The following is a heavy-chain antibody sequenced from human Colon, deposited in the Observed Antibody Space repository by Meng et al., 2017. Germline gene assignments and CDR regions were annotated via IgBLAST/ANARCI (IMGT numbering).Heavy chain of an antibody. CDR2: MNTNSGAT. V-gene: IGHV1-2*02. Sequence: ASVKVSCKPSGYAFTAYYIHWVRQAPGQGLEWLGWMNTNSGATNSPQKFQGRVTITSDTSISTAYMDLSSLRSDDTAIYYCASVSALDGARYSSGWFDPWGQGTLVTVSS. CDR3: ASVSALDGARYSSGWFDP. CDR1: GYAFTAYY. D-gene: IGHD3-16*02. J-gene: IGHJ5*01.